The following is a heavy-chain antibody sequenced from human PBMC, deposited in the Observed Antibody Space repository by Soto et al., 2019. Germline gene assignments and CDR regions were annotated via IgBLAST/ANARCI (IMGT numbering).Heavy chain of an antibody. CDR3: ARWIMVRGVTPNYYYYGMDV. CDR2: INHSGST. D-gene: IGHD3-10*01. J-gene: IGHJ6*02. Sequence: SENLSLTCAGSGGTLSGDWWSWIRHPPGKWLEWIGEINHSGSTNYNPSLKSRVTISVDTSKNQFSLKLRSVTAADTAVYYCARWIMVRGVTPNYYYYGMDVWGQGTTVT. CDR1: GGTLSGDW. V-gene: IGHV4-34*01.